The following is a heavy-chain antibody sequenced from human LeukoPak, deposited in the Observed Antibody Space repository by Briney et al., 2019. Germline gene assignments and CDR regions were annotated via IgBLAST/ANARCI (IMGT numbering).Heavy chain of an antibody. Sequence: GGSLRLSCAASGFTFSSYSMNWVRQAPGKGLEWVANINQAGTEKYYVDSVKGRFTISRDNAKNSLSLQMNSLRAEDTAVYYCARDSIAAAGTPDYWGQGTLVTVSS. CDR2: INQAGTEK. V-gene: IGHV3-7*01. CDR1: GFTFSSYS. CDR3: ARDSIAAAGTPDY. J-gene: IGHJ4*02. D-gene: IGHD6-13*01.